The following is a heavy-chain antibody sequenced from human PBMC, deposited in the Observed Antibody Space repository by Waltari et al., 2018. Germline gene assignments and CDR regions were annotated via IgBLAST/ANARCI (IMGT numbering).Heavy chain of an antibody. V-gene: IGHV4-34*01. Sequence: QVHLQQWGAGLLTPSETLSLTCAVSGGSLRGYYWGWIRQPPGKGLEWSGEINHSPNTNYNPSLRSRVTMSIDTSQNQFSLRLSFVTAADTGVYYCARLEDCTGPGGNCYSGDPFAMDVWGQGTTVTVSS. J-gene: IGHJ6*02. D-gene: IGHD2-8*02. CDR3: ARLEDCTGPGGNCYSGDPFAMDV. CDR1: GGSLRGYY. CDR2: INHSPNT.